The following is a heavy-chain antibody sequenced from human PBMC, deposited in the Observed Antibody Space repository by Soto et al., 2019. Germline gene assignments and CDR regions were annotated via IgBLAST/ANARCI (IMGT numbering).Heavy chain of an antibody. D-gene: IGHD1-7*01. CDR1: GGSISSGDYY. CDR3: ARKTGTTLSYYYYYGMDV. Sequence: QVQLQESGPGLVKPSQTLSLTCTVSGGSISSGDYYWSWIRQPPGKGLEWIGYIYYSGSTYYNPSLKSRVTISVDTSKNQFFLKLSSVTAADTAVYYCARKTGTTLSYYYYYGMDVWGQGTTVTVSS. V-gene: IGHV4-30-4*01. CDR2: IYYSGST. J-gene: IGHJ6*02.